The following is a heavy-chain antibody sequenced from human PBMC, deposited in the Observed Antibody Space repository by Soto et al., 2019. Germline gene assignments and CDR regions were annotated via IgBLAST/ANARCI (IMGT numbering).Heavy chain of an antibody. V-gene: IGHV4-34*01. J-gene: IGHJ5*02. CDR3: ARGGDFWSGYWVSGRRTWFDP. CDR1: GGSFSGYY. CDR2: INHSGST. D-gene: IGHD3-3*01. Sequence: PSETLSLTCAVYGGSFSGYYWSWIRQPPGKGLEWIGEINHSGSTNYNPSLKSRVTISVDTSKNQFSLKLSSVTAADTAVYYCARGGDFWSGYWVSGRRTWFDPWAQGTLVTVSS.